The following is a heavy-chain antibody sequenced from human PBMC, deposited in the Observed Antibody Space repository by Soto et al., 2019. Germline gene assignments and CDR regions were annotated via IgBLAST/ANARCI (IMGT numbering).Heavy chain of an antibody. D-gene: IGHD2-15*01. V-gene: IGHV3-30*18. CDR1: GFTFSSHG. Sequence: QVQLVESGGGVVQPGRSLRLSCAASGFTFSSHGMHWVRQAPGKGLEWVAVTSNDGSIEYYVDSVKGRFTISRDNSKNELFLQMNRLRAEDTAMYFSAKEGHCNGLDCRHLFDFWGHVTLVTVAS. J-gene: IGHJ4*01. CDR2: TSNDGSIE. CDR3: AKEGHCNGLDCRHLFDF.